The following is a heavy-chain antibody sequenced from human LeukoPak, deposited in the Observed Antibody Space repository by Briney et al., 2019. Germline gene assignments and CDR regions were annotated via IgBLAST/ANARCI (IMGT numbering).Heavy chain of an antibody. Sequence: ASVKVSCKASGYTFTGYYMHWGRQAPGQGLEWMGWINPNSGGTNYAQKFQGRVTMTRDTSISTAYMELSRLRSDDTAVYYCARDLFRRFLEWLLVFDPWGQGTLVTVSS. CDR2: INPNSGGT. CDR1: GYTFTGYY. V-gene: IGHV1-2*02. CDR3: ARDLFRRFLEWLLVFDP. J-gene: IGHJ5*02. D-gene: IGHD3-3*01.